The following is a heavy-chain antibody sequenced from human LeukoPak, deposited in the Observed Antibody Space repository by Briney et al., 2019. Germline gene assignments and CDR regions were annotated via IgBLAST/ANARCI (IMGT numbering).Heavy chain of an antibody. CDR1: GYSISSGYY. D-gene: IGHD3-22*01. J-gene: IGHJ4*02. V-gene: IGHV4-38-2*02. CDR2: IYHSGST. Sequence: SETLSLTCTVSGYSISSGYYWGWSRQPPGKGLEWIGSIYHSGSTYYNPSLKSRVTISVDTSKNQFSLKLSSVTAADTAVYYCARADYDSSGYYLGLRFDYWGQGTLVTVSS. CDR3: ARADYDSSGYYLGLRFDY.